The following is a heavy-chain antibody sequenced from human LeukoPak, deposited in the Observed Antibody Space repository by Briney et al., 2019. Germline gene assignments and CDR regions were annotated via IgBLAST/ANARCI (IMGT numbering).Heavy chain of an antibody. J-gene: IGHJ4*02. CDR3: ARSVAAAPLIDY. CDR2: IYYSGST. D-gene: IGHD6-13*01. CDR1: GGSISSYY. Sequence: SETLSLTCTVSGGSISSYYWSWIRQPPGKGLEWIGYIYYSGSTNYNPSLKSRVTISVDTSKNQFSLELSSVTAADTAVYYCARSVAAAPLIDYWGQGTLVTVSS. V-gene: IGHV4-59*01.